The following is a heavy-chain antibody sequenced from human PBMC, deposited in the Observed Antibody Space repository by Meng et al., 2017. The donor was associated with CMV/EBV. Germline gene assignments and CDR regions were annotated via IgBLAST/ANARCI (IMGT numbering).Heavy chain of an antibody. Sequence: SVKVSCKASGGTFSSYAISWVRQAPGQGFEWMGGIIPIFGTANYAQKFQGRVTITTDESTSTAYMELSSLRSEDTAVYYCARSGDCSSTSCYTPYYYYGMDVWGQGTTVTVSS. CDR1: GGTFSSYA. CDR3: ARSGDCSSTSCYTPYYYYGMDV. J-gene: IGHJ6*02. CDR2: IIPIFGTA. D-gene: IGHD2-2*02. V-gene: IGHV1-69*05.